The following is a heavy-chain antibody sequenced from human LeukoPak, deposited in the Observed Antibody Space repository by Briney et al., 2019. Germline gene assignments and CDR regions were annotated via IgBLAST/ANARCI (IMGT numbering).Heavy chain of an antibody. CDR1: GLTFSNYS. V-gene: IGHV3-23*01. CDR3: AKGSSGSRPYYFDY. CDR2: ITYSGGST. Sequence: GGSLTLSCAASGLTFSNYSMSWVRQPPGEGLEWVSSITYSGGSTYYSGSVKGLFTISRDNSKNTLYLQMNTLREEDTAIYYCAKGSSGSRPYYFDYWGQGTLVTVSS. J-gene: IGHJ4*02. D-gene: IGHD3-22*01.